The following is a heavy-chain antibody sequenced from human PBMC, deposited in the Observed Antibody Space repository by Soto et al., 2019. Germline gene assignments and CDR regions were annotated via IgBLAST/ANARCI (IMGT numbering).Heavy chain of an antibody. CDR3: ARPLITRVPEAD. D-gene: IGHD3-10*01. Sequence: QLQLQESGPGLVKPSETLSLTCTVSGGSISSSSYYWGWIRQPPGKGLEWIGSIYYSGSTYYNPSTKRRATPAAEPSQHQFSPKLTSVTAADTSVSCCARPLITRVPEADWGQGTMVTVSS. J-gene: IGHJ4*02. CDR1: GGSISSSSYY. V-gene: IGHV4-39*01. CDR2: IYYSGST.